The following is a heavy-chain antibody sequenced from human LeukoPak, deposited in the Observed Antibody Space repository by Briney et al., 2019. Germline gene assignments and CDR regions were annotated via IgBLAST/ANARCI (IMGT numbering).Heavy chain of an antibody. V-gene: IGHV6-1*01. D-gene: IGHD3-22*01. CDR1: GDSVSSNSAA. CDR2: TYYRSKWYN. CDR3: ARTYDSSGYYYDY. J-gene: IGHJ4*02. Sequence: SQTLSLACAISGDSVSSNSAAWNWIRQSPSRGLEWMGRTYYRSKWYNDYAVSVKSRITINPDTSKNQFSLQLNSVTPEDTAVYYCARTYDSSGYYYDYWGQGTLVTVSS.